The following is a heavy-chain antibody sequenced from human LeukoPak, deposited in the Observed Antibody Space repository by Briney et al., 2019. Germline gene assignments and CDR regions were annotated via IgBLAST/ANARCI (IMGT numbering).Heavy chain of an antibody. Sequence: GGSLRLSCAASGFTFSSYWMSWVRQAPGKGLEWVANIKQGGSEKYYVDSVKGRFTISRDNSKNTLYLQMNSLRAEDTAVYYCAKRPVLRFLEWLSPNYLYNWFDPWGQGTLVTVSS. V-gene: IGHV3-7*03. CDR1: GFTFSSYW. D-gene: IGHD3-3*01. CDR2: IKQGGSEK. J-gene: IGHJ5*02. CDR3: AKRPVLRFLEWLSPNYLYNWFDP.